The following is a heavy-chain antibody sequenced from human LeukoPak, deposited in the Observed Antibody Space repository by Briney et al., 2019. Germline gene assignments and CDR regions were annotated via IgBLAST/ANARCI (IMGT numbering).Heavy chain of an antibody. CDR2: IYYNGNT. Sequence: SETLSLTCTVSGGSISSYYWSWIRQPPGKGLEWIGCIYYNGNTNYNPSLKSRVAMSVDTSKNQFSLKLSSVTAADTAVYYCAKSRNYYDSSGFYDFDSWGQGTLVTVSS. D-gene: IGHD3-22*01. CDR1: GGSISSYY. J-gene: IGHJ4*02. CDR3: AKSRNYYDSSGFYDFDS. V-gene: IGHV4-59*01.